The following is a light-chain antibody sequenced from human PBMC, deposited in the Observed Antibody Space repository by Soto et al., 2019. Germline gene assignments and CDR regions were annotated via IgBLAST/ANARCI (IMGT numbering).Light chain of an antibody. J-gene: IGKJ1*01. Sequence: DIQMTQSPSSLSASVGDRVTITCRASEYISNFLNWYQQKPGEAPKLLIFAASSLQSGVPSRFSGSGSGTDFTLTISSLQPEDFASYYCQQYNDYWTFGQGTKVEIK. V-gene: IGKV1-39*01. CDR1: EYISNF. CDR2: AAS. CDR3: QQYNDYWT.